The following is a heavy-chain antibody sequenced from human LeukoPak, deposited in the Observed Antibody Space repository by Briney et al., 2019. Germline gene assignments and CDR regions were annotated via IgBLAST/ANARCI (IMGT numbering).Heavy chain of an antibody. Sequence: GGSLRLSCAASGCIISRYWMYWVRQAPGKGLVWVAQVNNDGTGTNYADSVKGRFTMSRDNAKNTLYLQMNSLRAEDTAVYYCARGGIGVATPDYWGQGALVTVSS. D-gene: IGHD1-26*01. J-gene: IGHJ4*02. V-gene: IGHV3-74*01. CDR2: VNNDGTGT. CDR3: ARGGIGVATPDY. CDR1: GCIISRYW.